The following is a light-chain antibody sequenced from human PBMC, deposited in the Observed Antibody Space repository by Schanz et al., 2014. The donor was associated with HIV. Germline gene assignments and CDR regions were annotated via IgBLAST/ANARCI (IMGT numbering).Light chain of an antibody. CDR3: QQYGSSPTWT. CDR1: QSVSSN. J-gene: IGKJ1*01. CDR2: GAS. V-gene: IGKV3-15*01. Sequence: EILMTQSPATLSVSPGERATLSCRARQSVSSNLAWYQQKPGQAPRLLIYGASTRATGIPARFSASGSGTEFTLTISSLEPEDFAVYYCQQYGSSPTWTFGQGTKVEIK.